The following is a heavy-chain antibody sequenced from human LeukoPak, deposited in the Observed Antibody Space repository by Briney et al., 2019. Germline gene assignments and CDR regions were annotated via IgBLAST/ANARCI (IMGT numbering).Heavy chain of an antibody. CDR3: VTTGGNPLNYLDY. CDR1: GLNFKNYD. V-gene: IGHV3-23*01. D-gene: IGHD1-14*01. J-gene: IGHJ4*02. CDR2: ISASGSRT. Sequence: GGSLRLSCAVSGLNFKNYDMSGVRQAPGEGREWVSFISASGSRTDYRDSVRGRFTISRDNSRRTLNLQMTRLTDEDTASYYCVTTGGNPLNYLDYWGQATMLAVSS.